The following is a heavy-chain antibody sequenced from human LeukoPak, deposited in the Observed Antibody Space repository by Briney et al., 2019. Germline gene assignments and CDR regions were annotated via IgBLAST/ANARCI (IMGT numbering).Heavy chain of an antibody. V-gene: IGHV3-48*04. J-gene: IGHJ4*02. CDR1: GFTFSSYT. Sequence: GGSLRLSCAASGFTFSSYTMNWVRQAPGRGLEWVSYISSSSTTIYYADTVKGRFTISRDNSKNTLFLQMNSLRAEDTAVYYCAADCYWGQGTLVTVS. CDR3: AADCY. CDR2: ISSSSTTI.